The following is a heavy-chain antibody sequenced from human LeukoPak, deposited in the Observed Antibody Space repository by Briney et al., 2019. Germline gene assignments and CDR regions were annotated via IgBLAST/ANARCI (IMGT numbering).Heavy chain of an antibody. CDR1: GFTFNNYW. J-gene: IGHJ4*02. CDR2: IKYDGREK. D-gene: IGHD3-22*01. CDR3: ARDRSSGYYSFGIY. V-gene: IGHV3-7*01. Sequence: GGSLRLSCAASGFTFNNYWMSWVRQAPGKGLEWVANIKYDGREKWYVDSVKGRFTISRDNAKNSLFLQMNSLRAEDTAVYYCARDRSSGYYSFGIYWGQGTLVTVSS.